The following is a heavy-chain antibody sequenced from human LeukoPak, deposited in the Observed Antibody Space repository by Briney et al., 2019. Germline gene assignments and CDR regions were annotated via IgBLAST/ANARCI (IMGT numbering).Heavy chain of an antibody. V-gene: IGHV4-59*01. D-gene: IGHD3-16*02. CDR3: ARAGLSELFDY. CDR1: GGSISSYY. J-gene: IGHJ4*02. CDR2: IYYSGST. Sequence: SETLSLTCTVSGGSISSYYWSWIRQPPGKGLEWIGHIYYSGSTNYNPSLKSRVTISVDTSKNQFSLKLSSVTAADTAVYYCARAGLSELFDYWGQGTLVTVSS.